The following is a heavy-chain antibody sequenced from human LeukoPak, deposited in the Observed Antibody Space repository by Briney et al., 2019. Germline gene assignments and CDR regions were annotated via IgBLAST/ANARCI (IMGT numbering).Heavy chain of an antibody. CDR2: NYKAGNK. J-gene: IGHJ2*01. Sequence: PGGSLRLSCPASGFTVSSNYMNWVRQAPGGGPEWVSFNYKAGNKFYADSVKGRFTMSRDNSKNTLYLQMNSLRAEDTAVYYCARVLLDTNGDQYWYYDLWGRGTLVTVSS. D-gene: IGHD2-8*01. CDR3: ARVLLDTNGDQYWYYDL. V-gene: IGHV3-53*01. CDR1: GFTVSSNY.